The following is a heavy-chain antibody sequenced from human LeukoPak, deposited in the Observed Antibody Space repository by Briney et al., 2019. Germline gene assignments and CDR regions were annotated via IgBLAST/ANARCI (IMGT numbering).Heavy chain of an antibody. V-gene: IGHV3-9*01. CDR2: ISWNSGSI. CDR1: GFTFDDYA. D-gene: IGHD7-27*01. CDR3: AKDNGDSIETPWFDP. J-gene: IGHJ5*02. Sequence: PGGSQRLSCAASGFTFDDYAMHWVRQAPGKGLEWVSGISWNSGSIGYADSVKGRFTISRDNAKNSLYLQMNSLRAEDTALYYCAKDNGDSIETPWFDPWGQGTLVTVSS.